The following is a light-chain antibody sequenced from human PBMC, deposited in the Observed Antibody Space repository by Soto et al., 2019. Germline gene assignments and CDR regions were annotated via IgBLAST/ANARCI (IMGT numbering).Light chain of an antibody. CDR2: RNN. V-gene: IGLV1-44*01. CDR1: SSNIGSNS. CDR3: AAWDDSLDGGV. Sequence: QSVLTQPPSASGTPGQRVTISCSGSSSNIGSNSVNWYRQLPGTAPKLLIYRNNQRPSGVPDRFSGSKSGTSASLAISGLQSEDEADYYCAAWDDSLDGGVFGGGIKLTVL. J-gene: IGLJ3*02.